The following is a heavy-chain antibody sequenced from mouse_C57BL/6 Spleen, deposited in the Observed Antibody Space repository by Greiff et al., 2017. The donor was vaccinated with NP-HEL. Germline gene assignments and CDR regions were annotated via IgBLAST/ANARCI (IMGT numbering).Heavy chain of an antibody. CDR3: ARHGSSYSAFAY. D-gene: IGHD1-1*01. CDR1: GYAFSSSW. V-gene: IGHV1-82*01. J-gene: IGHJ3*01. Sequence: QVQLQQSGPELVKPGASVKISCKASGYAFSSSWMNWVKQRPGKGLEWIGRIYPGDGDTNYNGKFKGKATLTADKSSSTAYMQLSSLTSEDSAVYFCARHGSSYSAFAYWGQGTLVTVSA. CDR2: IYPGDGDT.